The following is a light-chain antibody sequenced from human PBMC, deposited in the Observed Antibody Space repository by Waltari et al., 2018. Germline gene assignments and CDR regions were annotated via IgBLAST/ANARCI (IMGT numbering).Light chain of an antibody. Sequence: DIQVTQSPSSLSASVGDRVTITCRASQTINNYLNWYQHKPGKAPNRLSYAASILQSGVPSWFAGSGSGTDFTLTISSLQPEDFATYYCQQSYNTPWTLGQGTKVEI. CDR2: AAS. CDR3: QQSYNTPWT. CDR1: QTINNY. J-gene: IGKJ1*01. V-gene: IGKV1-39*01.